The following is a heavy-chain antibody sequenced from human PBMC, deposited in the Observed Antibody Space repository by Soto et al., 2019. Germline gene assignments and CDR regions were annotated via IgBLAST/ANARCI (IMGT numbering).Heavy chain of an antibody. CDR1: GDTFSTSA. V-gene: IGHV1-69*06. CDR2: IISIFGTA. Sequence: QVQLVQSGAEVKKPGSSVKVSCKASGDTFSTSAISWVRQAPGQGLQWMAGIISIFGTANYAQKFQGRVTVTADRSTSTAYLEVSNLRSEDTAMYYCARSCSTSSCHIYYYAMGVWGQGTAVTVSS. J-gene: IGHJ6*02. CDR3: ARSCSTSSCHIYYYAMGV. D-gene: IGHD2-2*01.